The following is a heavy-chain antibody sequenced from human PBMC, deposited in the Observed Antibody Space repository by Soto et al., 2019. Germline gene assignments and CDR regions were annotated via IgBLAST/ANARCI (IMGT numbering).Heavy chain of an antibody. CDR1: GFTFDDYA. CDR3: AKDMSPELPTDSYYGMDV. V-gene: IGHV3-43D*04. Sequence: HPXGSLKLSCAAAGFTFDDYAMHWVRQAPGKGLEWVSLISWDGGSTYYADSVKGRFTISRDNSKNSLYLQMNSLRAEDTALYYCAKDMSPELPTDSYYGMDVWGQGTTVTVSS. J-gene: IGHJ6*02. D-gene: IGHD1-7*01. CDR2: ISWDGGST.